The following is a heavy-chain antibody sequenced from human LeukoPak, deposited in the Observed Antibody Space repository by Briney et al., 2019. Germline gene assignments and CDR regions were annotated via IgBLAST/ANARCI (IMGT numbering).Heavy chain of an antibody. V-gene: IGHV3-7*01. J-gene: IGHJ4*02. D-gene: IGHD2-2*01. CDR3: ARHIYYQFDY. CDR1: GFTFNSYS. Sequence: GGSLRLSCTASGFTFNSYSMTWVRQAPGMGLEWVANIKHDGSEKYYVDSVRGRFTISRDNAKNSLYLQMNTLRAEDTAVYFCARHIYYQFDYWGQGTLVTASS. CDR2: IKHDGSEK.